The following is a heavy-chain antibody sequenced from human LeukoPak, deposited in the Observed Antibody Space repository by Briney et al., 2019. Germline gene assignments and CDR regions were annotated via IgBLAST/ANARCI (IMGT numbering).Heavy chain of an antibody. CDR1: GYTVTGYY. CDR2: INPNSGGT. CDR3: ARLTVVSAAIQRAFDI. J-gene: IGHJ3*02. Sequence: ASVKVSCKASGYTVTGYYMHWVRQAPGQGLEWMGWINPNSGGTNYAQKFQGRVTMTRDTSISTAYMELSRLRSDDTAVYYCARLTVVSAAIQRAFDIWGQGTMVTVSS. V-gene: IGHV1-2*02. D-gene: IGHD2-2*02.